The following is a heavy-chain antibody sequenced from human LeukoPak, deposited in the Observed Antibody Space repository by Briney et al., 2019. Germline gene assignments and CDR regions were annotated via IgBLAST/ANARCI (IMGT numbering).Heavy chain of an antibody. CDR2: IIPILGIA. V-gene: IGHV1-69*02. CDR3: ARTVGATMPHFDY. D-gene: IGHD1-26*01. Sequence: SVKVSCKASGGTFSSYTISWVRQAPGQGLEWMGRIIPILGIANYAQKFQGRVTITADKSTSTAYMELSSLRSEDTAVYYCARTVGATMPHFDYWGQGTLVTVSS. J-gene: IGHJ4*02. CDR1: GGTFSSYT.